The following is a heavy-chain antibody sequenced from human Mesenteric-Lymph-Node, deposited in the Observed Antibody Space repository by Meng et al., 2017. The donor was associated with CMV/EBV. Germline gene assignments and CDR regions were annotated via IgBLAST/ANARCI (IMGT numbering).Heavy chain of an antibody. CDR2: IKTKNEGDTI. Sequence: GESLKISCIGSGFTFRNAWMNWVRQAPGRGLEWVGRIKTKNEGDTIDYAAPVKGRFTLSRDDSENTLYLHMNSLKTEDTGVYYCAKSPITMVRGVSGVPDYWGQGTLVTVSS. CDR3: AKSPITMVRGVSGVPDY. V-gene: IGHV3-15*01. J-gene: IGHJ4*02. D-gene: IGHD3-10*01. CDR1: GFTFRNAW.